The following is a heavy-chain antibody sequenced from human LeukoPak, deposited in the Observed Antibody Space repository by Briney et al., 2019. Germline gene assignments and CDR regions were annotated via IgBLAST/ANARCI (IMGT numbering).Heavy chain of an antibody. J-gene: IGHJ4*02. V-gene: IGHV3-7*01. Sequence: GGSLRLSCAASGFTFSSYWMSWVRQAPGKGLEWVANIKQDGSEKYYVDSVKGRFTISRDNAETSLYLQMNSLGAEDTAVYYCARAYSSTWIYYFDYRGQGTLVTVSS. CDR3: ARAYSSTWIYYFDY. CDR2: IKQDGSEK. CDR1: GFTFSSYW. D-gene: IGHD6-13*01.